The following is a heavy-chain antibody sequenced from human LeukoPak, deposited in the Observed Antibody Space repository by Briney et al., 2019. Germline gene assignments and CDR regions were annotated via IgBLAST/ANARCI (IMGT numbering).Heavy chain of an antibody. J-gene: IGHJ3*02. CDR3: ARDSRYSSGWHAFDI. V-gene: IGHV1-18*04. CDR1: GYTFTGYY. CDR2: ISAYNGNT. D-gene: IGHD6-19*01. Sequence: ASVKVSCKASGYTFTGYYMRWVRQAPGQGLEWMGWISAYNGNTNYAQKLQGRVTMTTDTSTSTAYMELRSLRSDDTAVYYCARDSRYSSGWHAFDIWGQGTMVTVSS.